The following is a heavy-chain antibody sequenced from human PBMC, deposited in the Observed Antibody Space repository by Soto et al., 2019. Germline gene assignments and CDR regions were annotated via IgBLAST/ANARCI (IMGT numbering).Heavy chain of an antibody. CDR3: ASAGIPVASVIDS. J-gene: IGHJ4*02. V-gene: IGHV3-21*01. CDR1: GFTFRSYG. CDR2: ISSANNYI. D-gene: IGHD6-19*01. Sequence: GGSLRLSCAASGFTFRSYGMNWVRQAPGKGLEWVSSISSANNYITYGDSMKGRFTISRDNANNALYLQMNSLRAEDTAVYYCASAGIPVASVIDSWGQGTLLTVSS.